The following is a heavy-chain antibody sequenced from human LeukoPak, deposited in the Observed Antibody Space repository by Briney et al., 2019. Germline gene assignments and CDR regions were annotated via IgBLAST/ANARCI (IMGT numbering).Heavy chain of an antibody. CDR1: TGSVSSGTYY. CDR3: ARDRYLDV. J-gene: IGHJ6*03. V-gene: IGHV4-61*10. CDR2: IYTSGST. Sequence: SETLSLTCSVSTGSVSSGTYYWTWIRQPAGKGLEWIGHIYTSGSTNYNPSLGSRVTISLDASKNQFSLRLTSVTAADTAVHYCARDRYLDVWGKGTTVTVSS.